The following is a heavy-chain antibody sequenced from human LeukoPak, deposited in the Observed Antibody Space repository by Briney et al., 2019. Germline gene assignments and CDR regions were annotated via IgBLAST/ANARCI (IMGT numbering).Heavy chain of an antibody. D-gene: IGHD6-13*01. CDR3: AGEAAAATPSYYYYYMDV. J-gene: IGHJ6*03. CDR1: GGTFISYA. V-gene: IGHV1-69*05. CDR2: IIPIFGAA. Sequence: ASVKVSCKASGGTFISYAISWVRQAPGQGLEWRGRIIPIFGAANYAQKIQGRVTITTDESTSTAYMELSSLRSEDTAVYYCAGEAAAATPSYYYYYMDVWGKGTTVTVS.